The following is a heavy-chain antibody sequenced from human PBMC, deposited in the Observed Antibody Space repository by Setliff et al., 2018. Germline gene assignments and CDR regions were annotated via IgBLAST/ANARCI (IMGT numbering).Heavy chain of an antibody. CDR3: ARGPYYYDSSGYYRDDAFDI. V-gene: IGHV1-8*02. CDR2: MNPNSGNT. CDR1: GYTFTSYD. J-gene: IGHJ3*02. Sequence: GASVKVSCKASGYTFTSYDINWVRQATGQGLEWMGWMNPNSGNTGYAQKFQGRVTMTRNTSISTAYMELSSLRSEDTAVYYCARGPYYYDSSGYYRDDAFDIWGQGTMVTV. D-gene: IGHD3-22*01.